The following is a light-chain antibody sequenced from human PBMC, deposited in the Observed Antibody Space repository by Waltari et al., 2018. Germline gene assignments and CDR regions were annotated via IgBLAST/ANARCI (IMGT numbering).Light chain of an antibody. V-gene: IGLV7-46*01. J-gene: IGLJ1*01. CDR3: LLSYSGSFYV. Sequence: QAVVTQEPSVTVSPGGTVTLTCASSTGPVPSGLTPSWIQQKPGQAPRILISRTSDKKSWTPARFSGSLIGAKAALTLSGALPEDEADYYCLLSYSGSFYVFGTGTKVTVL. CDR2: RTS. CDR1: TGPVPSGLT.